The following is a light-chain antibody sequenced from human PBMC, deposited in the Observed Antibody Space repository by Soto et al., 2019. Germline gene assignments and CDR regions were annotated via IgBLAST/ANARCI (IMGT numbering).Light chain of an antibody. CDR2: KAS. Sequence: DIQMTQSPSTLSASVGDRVTITCRASQSIGNWLAWYQQKLGKAPKLLIYKASNLETGVPSRFSGSGSGTEFTLTISCLQPDEFAIYYCQQYDDYPRTFGQGTKVEIK. CDR1: QSIGNW. J-gene: IGKJ1*01. V-gene: IGKV1-5*03. CDR3: QQYDDYPRT.